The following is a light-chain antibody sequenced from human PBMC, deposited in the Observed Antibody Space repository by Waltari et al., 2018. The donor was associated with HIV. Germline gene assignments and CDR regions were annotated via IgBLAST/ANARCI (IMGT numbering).Light chain of an antibody. J-gene: IGKJ4*01. V-gene: IGKV3-11*01. CDR2: DAV. Sequence: EVVLKQSPATLSLSPGERATLSCRASENISRYLAWYQQRPGQAPRLLIYDAVNRAAGIPGRFSGSGSGTDFTLTISSLEPEDFAVYYCQQRINWLSFGGGTKVEIK. CDR3: QQRINWLS. CDR1: ENISRY.